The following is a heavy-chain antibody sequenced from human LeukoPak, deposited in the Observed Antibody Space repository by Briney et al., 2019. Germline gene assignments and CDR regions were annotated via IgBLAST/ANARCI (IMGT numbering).Heavy chain of an antibody. CDR1: GFTISNYW. Sequence: GGSLRLSCAASGFTISNYWMSWVRQAPGKGLEWMGIIFPADSDTRYSPSFQGQVTISVDKSINTAYLQWSSLKASDTAMYYCARHRYFQLWGQGTLVTVSS. V-gene: IGHV5-51*01. J-gene: IGHJ1*01. CDR3: ARHRYFQL. CDR2: IFPADSDT.